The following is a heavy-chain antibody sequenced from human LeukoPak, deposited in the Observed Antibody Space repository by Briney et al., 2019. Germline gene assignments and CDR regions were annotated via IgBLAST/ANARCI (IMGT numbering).Heavy chain of an antibody. CDR2: IKEDGSEK. V-gene: IGHV3-7*01. Sequence: GGSLRLSCAASGFSFSSYWMSWVRQAPGKGLEWVANIKEDGSEKNYVDSVKGRFTSSRDNAKNSLYLQMNSLRAEDTAVYYCARKDSSPRTFDYWGQGNLVTVSA. J-gene: IGHJ4*02. CDR3: ARKDSSPRTFDY. CDR1: GFSFSSYW. D-gene: IGHD3-22*01.